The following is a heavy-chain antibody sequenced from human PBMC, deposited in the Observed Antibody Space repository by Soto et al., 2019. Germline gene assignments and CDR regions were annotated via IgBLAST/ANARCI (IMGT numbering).Heavy chain of an antibody. CDR1: GGSVSGANYY. Sequence: QVQLQQWGAGLLKPSETLSLTCAVYGGSVSGANYYWSWIRQPPGKGLEWIGEMSHRGGTHFNPSLKSRVPISVDTSTNPFSLKMSSVTAADTALYYCARVERGTATTVVDAFDIWGPGTMVTVSS. CDR2: MSHRGGT. V-gene: IGHV4-34*01. D-gene: IGHD1-1*01. CDR3: ARVERGTATTVVDAFDI. J-gene: IGHJ3*02.